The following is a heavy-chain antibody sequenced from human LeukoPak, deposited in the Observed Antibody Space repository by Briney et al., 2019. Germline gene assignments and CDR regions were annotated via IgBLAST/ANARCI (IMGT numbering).Heavy chain of an antibody. CDR1: GGSISSGSYY. CDR3: ARELQLWSRYYYYYMDV. D-gene: IGHD5-18*01. V-gene: IGHV4-61*02. Sequence: SETLSLTCTVSGGSISSGSYYWSWIRQPAGKGLEWIGRIYTSGSTNYNPSLKSRVTISVDTSKNQFSLKLSSVTAADTAVHYCARELQLWSRYYYYYMDVWGKGTTVTVSS. J-gene: IGHJ6*03. CDR2: IYTSGST.